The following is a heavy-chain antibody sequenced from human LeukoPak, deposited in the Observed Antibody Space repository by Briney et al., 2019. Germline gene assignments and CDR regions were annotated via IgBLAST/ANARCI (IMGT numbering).Heavy chain of an antibody. J-gene: IGHJ5*02. CDR3: AREIWATGIGWFDP. CDR2: TGVSGDNT. D-gene: IGHD3-9*01. V-gene: IGHV3-23*01. Sequence: GGSLRLSCLASGFTFSSYAMSWVRQAPGKGLEWVSGTGVSGDNTYYADSVKGRLTIARDDSKNTLYLQMNNLRAEDTAVYYCAREIWATGIGWFDPWGQGTLVTVSS. CDR1: GFTFSSYA.